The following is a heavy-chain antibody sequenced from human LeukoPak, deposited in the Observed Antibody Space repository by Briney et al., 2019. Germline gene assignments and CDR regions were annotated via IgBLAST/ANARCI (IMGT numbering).Heavy chain of an antibody. CDR3: ARDKGEMVRGVIHWYFDL. V-gene: IGHV4-61*01. CDR1: GGSVSSGRYY. CDR2: IYYSGST. D-gene: IGHD3-10*01. Sequence: SETLSLTCTVSGGSVSSGRYYWSWIRQPPGKGLEWIGYIYYSGSTNYHPSLKSRVTISVDTSKNQFSLKLSSVTAADTAVYYCARDKGEMVRGVIHWYFDLWGRGTLVTVSS. J-gene: IGHJ2*01.